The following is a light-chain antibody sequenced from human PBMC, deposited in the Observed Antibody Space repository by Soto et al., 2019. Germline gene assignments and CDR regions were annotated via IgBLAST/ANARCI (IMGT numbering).Light chain of an antibody. J-gene: IGLJ2*01. CDR2: EDT. CDR3: CSYAGSDIYVV. CDR1: ISDIGSYER. V-gene: IGLV2-23*01. Sequence: QSALIQPASVSGSPGQSITISCTGTISDIGSYERVSWYQRHPGRAPKLIIYEDTRRHSGISNRFSGSKSGITASLTISGLQAEDEADYYCCSYAGSDIYVVFGGGTKVTVL.